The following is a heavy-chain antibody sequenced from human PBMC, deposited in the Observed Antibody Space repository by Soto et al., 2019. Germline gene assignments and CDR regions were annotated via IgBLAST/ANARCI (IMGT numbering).Heavy chain of an antibody. V-gene: IGHV3-30-3*01. CDR1: GFTFSSYA. CDR2: ISYDGSNK. J-gene: IGHJ4*02. D-gene: IGHD1-26*01. CDR3: ARARHVPFPYSGSYKDY. Sequence: PGGSLRLSCAASGFTFSSYAMHWVRQAPGKGLEWVAVISYDGSNKYYADSVKGRFTISRDNSKNTLYLQMNSLRAEDTAVYYCARARHVPFPYSGSYKDYWGQGTLVTVSS.